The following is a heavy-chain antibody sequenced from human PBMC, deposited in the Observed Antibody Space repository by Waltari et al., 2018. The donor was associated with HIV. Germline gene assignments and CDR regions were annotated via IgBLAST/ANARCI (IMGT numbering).Heavy chain of an antibody. J-gene: IGHJ4*02. V-gene: IGHV1-2*02. CDR1: GYAFTGYY. CDR3: ARAYGPHFDY. Sequence: QVQLVQSGAEGKKPGASVKVSCKASGYAFTGYYIHWVRQAPGKWLEWMGWINPTSGGPNYAQKFQGRVTMTRDTSISTAYMELSRLRSDDTAVYYCARAYGPHFDYWGQGTLVTVSS. CDR2: INPTSGGP. D-gene: IGHD4-17*01.